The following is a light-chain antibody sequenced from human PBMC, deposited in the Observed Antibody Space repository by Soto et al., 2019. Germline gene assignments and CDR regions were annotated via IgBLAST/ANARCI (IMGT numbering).Light chain of an antibody. Sequence: QSALTQPPSASGSPGQSVTISCTGTSSDVGGYNFVSWYQQHPGKAPKLMIYEVTKRPSGVPDRFSGSKSANTASLTVSGHQAEDEADYYCRSYAGSNNYVFGTGTKLTVL. V-gene: IGLV2-8*01. CDR1: SSDVGGYNF. J-gene: IGLJ1*01. CDR2: EVT. CDR3: RSYAGSNNYV.